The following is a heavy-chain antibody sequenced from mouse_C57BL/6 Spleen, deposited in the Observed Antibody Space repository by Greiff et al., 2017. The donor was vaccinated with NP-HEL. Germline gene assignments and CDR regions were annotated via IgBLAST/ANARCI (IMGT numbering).Heavy chain of an antibody. CDR2: ISYDGSN. Sequence: EVKLLESGPGLVKPSQSLSLTCSVTGYSITSGYYWNWIRQFPGNKLEWMGYISYDGSNNYNPSLKNRISITRDTSKNQFFLKLNSVTTEDTATYYCARDLYYGYESWFAYWGQGTLVTVSA. J-gene: IGHJ3*01. CDR3: ARDLYYGYESWFAY. D-gene: IGHD2-2*01. V-gene: IGHV3-6*01. CDR1: GYSITSGYY.